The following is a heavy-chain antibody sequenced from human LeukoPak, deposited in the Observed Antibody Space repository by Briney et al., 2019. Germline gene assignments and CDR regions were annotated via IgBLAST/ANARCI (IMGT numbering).Heavy chain of an antibody. J-gene: IGHJ4*02. D-gene: IGHD5-12*01. V-gene: IGHV1-69*13. CDR2: IIPIFGTA. CDR1: GGTFSSYA. CDR3: ARDPPSYIVATEEEKWLDY. Sequence: ASVKVSCKASGGTFSSYAISWVRQAPGQGLEWMGGIIPIFGTANYAQKFQGRVTITADESTSTAYMELSSLRSEDTAVYYCARDPPSYIVATEEEKWLDYWGQGTLVTVSS.